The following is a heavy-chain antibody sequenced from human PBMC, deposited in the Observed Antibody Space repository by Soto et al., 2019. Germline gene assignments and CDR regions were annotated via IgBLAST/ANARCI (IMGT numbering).Heavy chain of an antibody. D-gene: IGHD3-22*01. CDR3: AKVIGDYYDSGRGVYFDY. V-gene: IGHV1-8*01. J-gene: IGHJ4*01. CDR1: GYTFTSYD. Sequence: ASVKVSCKASGYTFTSYDVNWVRQATGQGLEWMGWMNPNSGNTGYAQKFQGRVTMTRNTSIITAYMELNSLRAEDTAVYYCAKVIGDYYDSGRGVYFDYWG. CDR2: MNPNSGNT.